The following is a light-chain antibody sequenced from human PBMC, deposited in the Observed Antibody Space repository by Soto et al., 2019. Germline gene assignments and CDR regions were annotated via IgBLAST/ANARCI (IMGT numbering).Light chain of an antibody. CDR3: QQCYNYPRT. Sequence: IRMTQSPSSFSASTGDRVSVTCRATQDIGNYLAWYQHIPGKAPKLLIYDTSTLQTGVPSRFSGSRSGTEFTLTISYLQSEDFGTYYCQQCYNYPRTFGQGTKV. CDR2: DTS. CDR1: QDIGNY. V-gene: IGKV1-8*01. J-gene: IGKJ1*01.